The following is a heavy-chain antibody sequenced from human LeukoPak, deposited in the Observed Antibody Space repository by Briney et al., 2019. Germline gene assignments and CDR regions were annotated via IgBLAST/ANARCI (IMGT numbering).Heavy chain of an antibody. V-gene: IGHV4-4*02. D-gene: IGHD3-10*01. CDR1: GGSISSSNW. CDR2: IYHSGST. CDR3: ARVVKSGSRGYYYMDV. J-gene: IGHJ6*03. Sequence: SETLSLTCAVSGGSISSSNWWSWVRQPPGKGLEWIGEIYHSGSTNYNPSLKSRVTISVDKSKNQFSLKLSSVTAADTAVYYCARVVKSGSRGYYYMDVWGKGTTVTISS.